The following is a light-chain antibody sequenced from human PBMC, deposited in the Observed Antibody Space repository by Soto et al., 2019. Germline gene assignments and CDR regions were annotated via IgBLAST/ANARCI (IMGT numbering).Light chain of an antibody. CDR3: QQAYSTPWT. J-gene: IGKJ1*01. V-gene: IGKV1-39*01. CDR2: AAS. CDR1: QTISFY. Sequence: DIQMTQSPSSLSASVGDRVTITCRASQTISFYLNWYQQKPGKAPKLLIYAASNLQSGVPSRFSASGSGTEFTITLNSLQPEDFATYYCQQAYSTPWTFGQGTKVEIK.